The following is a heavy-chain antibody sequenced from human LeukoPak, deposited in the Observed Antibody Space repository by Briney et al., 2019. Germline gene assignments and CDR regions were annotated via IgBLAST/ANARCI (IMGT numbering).Heavy chain of an antibody. J-gene: IGHJ4*02. CDR2: ISSDGSSE. CDR3: ARGTYYDYVWGSYGTYYFDY. V-gene: IGHV3-30*04. D-gene: IGHD3-16*01. Sequence: GGSLRLSCAASGFTFGSYAMHWVRQAPGKGLEWVAVISSDGSSEYYADSVKGRFTISRDNSKNTLYLQMNSLRAEDTAVYYCARGTYYDYVWGSYGTYYFDYWGQGTLVTVSS. CDR1: GFTFGSYA.